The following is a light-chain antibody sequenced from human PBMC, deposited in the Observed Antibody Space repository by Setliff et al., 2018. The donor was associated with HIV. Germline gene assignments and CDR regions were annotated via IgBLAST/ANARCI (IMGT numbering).Light chain of an antibody. J-gene: IGLJ3*02. CDR2: DVS. V-gene: IGLV2-14*01. CDR1: SSDVGGYNY. CDR3: SSYTSSSP. Sequence: QSALTQPASVSGSPGQSITISCTGTSSDVGGYNYVSWYQQHPGKAPKLMIYDVSNRPSGVSNRFSGPKSGNTASLTISGLQAEDEADYYCSSYTSSSPFGGGTQLTVL.